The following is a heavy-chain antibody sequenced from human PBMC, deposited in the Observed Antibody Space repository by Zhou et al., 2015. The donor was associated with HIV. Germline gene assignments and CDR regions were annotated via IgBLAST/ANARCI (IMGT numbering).Heavy chain of an antibody. D-gene: IGHD5-24*01. CDR1: GYTFRTYG. CDR3: ARELLGLHQVEDY. V-gene: IGHV1-18*01. CDR2: ISPYNGDT. Sequence: QVQLVQSGAEVKKPGASVKVSCKSSGYTFRTYGISWVRQAPGQGLEWMGWISPYNGDTNYAHNFQDRVTMTTDPSTSTAYMELRSLRSDDTAIYYCARELLGLHQVEDYWGQGTLVTVSS. J-gene: IGHJ4*02.